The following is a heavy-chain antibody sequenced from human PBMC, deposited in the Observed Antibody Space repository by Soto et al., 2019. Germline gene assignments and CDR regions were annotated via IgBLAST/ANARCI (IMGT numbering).Heavy chain of an antibody. CDR1: GFTLSRYV. D-gene: IGHD4-17*01. V-gene: IGHV3-30*18. CDR2: ISHDGSNK. J-gene: IGHJ6*02. Sequence: QVQLVESGGGVVQPGRSLRLSCAASGFTLSRYVMHWVRQAPGKGLEWVAAISHDGSNKYYADSVKGRFTISRDISKNILYLQMNSLRAEDTAVYYCTKEIYGDYSHYYYGMDVWGQGTTVTVSS. CDR3: TKEIYGDYSHYYYGMDV.